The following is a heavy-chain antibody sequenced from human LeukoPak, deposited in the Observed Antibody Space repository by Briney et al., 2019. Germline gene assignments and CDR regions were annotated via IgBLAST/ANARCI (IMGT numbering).Heavy chain of an antibody. CDR3: GRIRNGMDV. Sequence: PGRSLRLSCTASGLRFGDYGMSWFRQAPGKGLEWVSFIRSTPYGGAPEYAASVKGRFTISRDDSKSIAYLQMNSLKTEDTAVYFCGRIRNGMDVWGQGTTVTVS. CDR2: IRSTPYGGAP. J-gene: IGHJ6*02. CDR1: GLRFGDYG. V-gene: IGHV3-49*03.